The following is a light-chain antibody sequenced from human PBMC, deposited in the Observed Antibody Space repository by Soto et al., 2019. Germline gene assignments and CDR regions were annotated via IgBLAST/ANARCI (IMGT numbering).Light chain of an antibody. CDR1: QSISSY. J-gene: IGKJ1*01. V-gene: IGKV1-39*01. Sequence: DIQMTQSPSSLSASVGDRATITCRASQSISSYLNWYQQKPGKAPNLLIYAASSLQSGVPSRFSGSGSETDFTLTINSLQPEDHATYYCQQSYSTPETFGQGTKVDI. CDR2: AAS. CDR3: QQSYSTPET.